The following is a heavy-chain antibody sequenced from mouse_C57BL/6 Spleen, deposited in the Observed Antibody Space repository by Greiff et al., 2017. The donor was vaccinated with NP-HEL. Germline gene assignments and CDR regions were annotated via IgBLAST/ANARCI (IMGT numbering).Heavy chain of an antibody. CDR1: GYAFSSSW. J-gene: IGHJ2*01. CDR2: IYPGDGDT. V-gene: IGHV1-82*01. CDR3: ARSGTGTYFDY. Sequence: QVQLKQSGPELVKPGASGKISCKASGYAFSSSWMNWVKPRPGKGLGWIGRIYPGDGDTNYNGKFKGKATLTVDKSSSTAYMQLSSLTSEDSAVYYCARSGTGTYFDYWGQGTTLTVSS. D-gene: IGHD4-1*01.